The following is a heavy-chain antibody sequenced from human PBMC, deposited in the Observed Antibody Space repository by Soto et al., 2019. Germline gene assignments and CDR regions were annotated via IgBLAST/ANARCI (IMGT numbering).Heavy chain of an antibody. Sequence: QVQLVESGGGVVQPGRSLRLSCAASGFTFSSYGMHWVRQAPGKGLEWVAVISYDGSNKYYADSVKGRFTISRDNSKNTLYLHMNSLRAEDTAVYYCAKLNGPYGDYFDYWGQGTLVTVSS. CDR2: ISYDGSNK. D-gene: IGHD4-17*01. J-gene: IGHJ4*02. CDR1: GFTFSSYG. CDR3: AKLNGPYGDYFDY. V-gene: IGHV3-30*18.